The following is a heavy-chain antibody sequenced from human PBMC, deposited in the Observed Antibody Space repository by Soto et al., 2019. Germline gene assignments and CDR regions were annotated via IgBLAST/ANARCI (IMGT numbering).Heavy chain of an antibody. CDR1: GASISSYY. CDR2: IYDSGRT. Sequence: SETLSLTCAVSGASISSYYWSWIRQPPGKGLEWIGYIYDSGRTNYNPSLKSRVTVSVDTSKNQFSLKLSSVTAADTALYYCAIRQGTYYFDYRGQGTLVTVSS. J-gene: IGHJ4*02. CDR3: AIRQGTYYFDY. D-gene: IGHD3-10*01. V-gene: IGHV4-59*08.